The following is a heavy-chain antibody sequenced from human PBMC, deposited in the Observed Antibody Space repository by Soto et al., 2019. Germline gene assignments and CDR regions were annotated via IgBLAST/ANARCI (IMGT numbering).Heavy chain of an antibody. J-gene: IGHJ4*02. D-gene: IGHD3-10*01. CDR1: GGSISSYY. V-gene: IGHV4-59*01. Sequence: SETLSLTCTVSGGSISSYYWSWIRQPPGKGLEWIGYIYYSGSTNYNPSLKSRVTISVDTSKNQFSLKLSSVTAADTAVYYCGGVVPSRGVIDYWGQGTLVTVSS. CDR3: GGVVPSRGVIDY. CDR2: IYYSGST.